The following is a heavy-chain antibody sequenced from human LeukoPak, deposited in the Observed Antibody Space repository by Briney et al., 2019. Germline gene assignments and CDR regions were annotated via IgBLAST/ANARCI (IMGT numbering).Heavy chain of an antibody. CDR2: IYYSGGKT. Sequence: GGSLTLSCPCSGCILSNYAWSWVRPAPGRGLAGVSPIYYSGGKTSPADSVKGRSTITRDNSRNRMYLQRNSLTAEYTAVYYCVKDHVAAVVPRRFDYWGQGTLVTVSS. J-gene: IGHJ4*02. CDR1: GCILSNYA. CDR3: VKDHVAAVVPRRFDY. D-gene: IGHD2-2*01. V-gene: IGHV3-23*05.